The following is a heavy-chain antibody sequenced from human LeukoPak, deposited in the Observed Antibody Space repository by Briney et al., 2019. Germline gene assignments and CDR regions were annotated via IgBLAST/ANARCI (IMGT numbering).Heavy chain of an antibody. J-gene: IGHJ4*02. D-gene: IGHD6-6*01. CDR2: INPSGGST. Sequence: GASVTVSCKASGYTFTSYYMHWVRQAPGQGLEWMGIINPSGGSTSYAQKFQGRVTMTRDTSTSTVYMELSSLRSEDTAVYYCAILPLEIDQYSSSANDDYWGQGTLVTVSS. V-gene: IGHV1-46*01. CDR3: AILPLEIDQYSSSANDDY. CDR1: GYTFTSYY.